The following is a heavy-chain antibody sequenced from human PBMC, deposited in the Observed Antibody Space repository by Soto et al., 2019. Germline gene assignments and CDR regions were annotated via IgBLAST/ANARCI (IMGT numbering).Heavy chain of an antibody. J-gene: IGHJ4*02. D-gene: IGHD1-26*01. CDR3: ARDPGDYSGSYSSPGCGGY. Sequence: QVQLVQSGAEVKKPGASVKVSCKASGYTFTSYAMHWVRQAPGQRLDWMGWINAGNGNTKYSQKFQGRVTITRDTSASTADMELSSLRSEDTAVYYCARDPGDYSGSYSSPGCGGYWGQGTLVTVSS. V-gene: IGHV1-3*01. CDR1: GYTFTSYA. CDR2: INAGNGNT.